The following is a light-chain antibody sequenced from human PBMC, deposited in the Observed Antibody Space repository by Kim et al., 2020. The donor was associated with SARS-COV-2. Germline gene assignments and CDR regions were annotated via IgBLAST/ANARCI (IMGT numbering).Light chain of an antibody. J-gene: IGKJ3*01. CDR1: QSVSTY. Sequence: EIVLTQSPGTLSLSPGERATLSCRASQSVSTYLAWYQQKPGQAPSLLIYGASSRAAGIPDRFTGSGSGTDFTLTISRLEPGDFAVYYCQQYVTSPQFTFGPGTKVDIK. V-gene: IGKV3-20*01. CDR2: GAS. CDR3: QQYVTSPQFT.